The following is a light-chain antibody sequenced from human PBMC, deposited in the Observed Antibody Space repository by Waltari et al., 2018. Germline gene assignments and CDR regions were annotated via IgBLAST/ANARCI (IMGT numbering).Light chain of an antibody. CDR2: DAS. V-gene: IGKV1D-13*01. CDR1: QGISSA. Sequence: LSASVGDRVTITCRASQGISSALAWYQQKPGKAPKLLIYDASSLESGVPSRFSGSGSGTDFTLTISSLQPEDFATFFCQQFNNYPFTFGPGTKVDIK. J-gene: IGKJ3*01. CDR3: QQFNNYPFT.